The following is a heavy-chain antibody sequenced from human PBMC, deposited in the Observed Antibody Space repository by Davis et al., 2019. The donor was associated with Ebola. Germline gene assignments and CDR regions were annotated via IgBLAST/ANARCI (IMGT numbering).Heavy chain of an antibody. CDR2: INGDGSRT. J-gene: IGHJ3*02. V-gene: IGHV3-74*01. D-gene: IGHD3-22*01. CDR1: GFTFSRHW. CDR3: ARETYYYDSSGYLILSDAFDI. Sequence: GESLKISCAASGFTFSRHWMHWVRQVPGKGLVWVSRINGDGSRTTYADSVKGRFTISRDTAKNTLYLQMNSLRAEDTAVYYCARETYYYDSSGYLILSDAFDIWGQGTMVTVSS.